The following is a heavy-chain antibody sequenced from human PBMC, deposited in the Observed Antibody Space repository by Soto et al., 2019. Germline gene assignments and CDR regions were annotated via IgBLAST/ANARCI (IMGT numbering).Heavy chain of an antibody. CDR2: ISYDGSNK. CDR1: GFTFSIYG. V-gene: IGHV3-30*18. Sequence: GGSLRLSCAASGFTFSIYGMHWVRQAPGKGLEWVAVISYDGSNKYYADSVKGRFTISRDNSKNTLYLQMNSLRGEDTAVYYCAKETVEYYFAYWGQGTLVTVSS. CDR3: AKETVEYYFAY. D-gene: IGHD3-3*01. J-gene: IGHJ4*02.